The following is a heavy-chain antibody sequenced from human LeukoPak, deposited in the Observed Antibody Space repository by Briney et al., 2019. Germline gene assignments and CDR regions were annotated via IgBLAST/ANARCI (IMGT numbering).Heavy chain of an antibody. Sequence: PGGSLRLSCAASGVTFSSYSMNWVRQAPGKGLEWVSSISSSSYIYYADSVKGRFTISRDNAKNSLYLQMNSLRAEDTAVYYCARVRKGSNVDDYWGQGTLVTVSS. CDR2: ISSSSYI. D-gene: IGHD1-14*01. CDR1: GVTFSSYS. V-gene: IGHV3-21*01. CDR3: ARVRKGSNVDDY. J-gene: IGHJ4*02.